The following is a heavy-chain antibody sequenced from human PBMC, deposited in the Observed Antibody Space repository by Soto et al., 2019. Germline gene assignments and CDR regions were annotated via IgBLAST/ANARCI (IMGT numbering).Heavy chain of an antibody. CDR1: GYTFTSSY. V-gene: IGHV1-46*01. Sequence: GASVKVSCKASGYTFTSSYIHWVRQAPGQGLDWLGIINPTGDSTTYAQRFQGRVTITRDTSTNTVYMELSSLRFEDTAVYYCASPGVVVVGTTRYYHGMDVWGQGTTVTVSS. J-gene: IGHJ6*02. CDR3: ASPGVVVVGTTRYYHGMDV. D-gene: IGHD2-15*01. CDR2: INPTGDST.